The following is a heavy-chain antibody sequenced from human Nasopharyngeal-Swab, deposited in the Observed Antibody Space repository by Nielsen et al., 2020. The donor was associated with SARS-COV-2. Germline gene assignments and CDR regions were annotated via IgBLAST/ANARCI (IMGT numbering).Heavy chain of an antibody. CDR3: AREPAARPPAPDYYYYYGMDV. Sequence: GESLKISCAASGFTFSSYSMNWVRQAPGKGLEWVSYISSSSSTIYYADSVKGRFTISRDNAKNSLYLQMNSLRDEDTAVYYCAREPAARPPAPDYYYYYGMDVGGQGTTVTVSS. CDR2: ISSSSSTI. D-gene: IGHD6-6*01. J-gene: IGHJ6*02. V-gene: IGHV3-48*02. CDR1: GFTFSSYS.